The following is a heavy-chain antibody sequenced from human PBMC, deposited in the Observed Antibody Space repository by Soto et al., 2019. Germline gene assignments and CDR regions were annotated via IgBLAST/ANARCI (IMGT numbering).Heavy chain of an antibody. CDR3: ARVFSSAWYEAFDI. CDR2: IIPIFGST. D-gene: IGHD6-19*01. V-gene: IGHV1-69*18. J-gene: IGHJ3*02. Sequence: QVQLVQSGAEVKKPGSSVKVSCKASGGTFSSSPFSWVRQAPGQGLAWMGTIIPIFGSTNYAPRFQGRITISAAESTGTGYMELTSLRSDDTAVYYCARVFSSAWYEAFDIWGQGTLVTVSS. CDR1: GGTFSSSP.